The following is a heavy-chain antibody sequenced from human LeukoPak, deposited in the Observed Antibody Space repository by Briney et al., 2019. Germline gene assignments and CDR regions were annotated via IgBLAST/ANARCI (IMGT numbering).Heavy chain of an antibody. CDR2: IYTSGST. CDR3: ARRGYSGYDKDYFDY. J-gene: IGHJ4*02. V-gene: IGHV4-4*07. Sequence: SETLSLTCTVSGGSISSYHWSWIRQPAGKGLEWIGRIYTSGSTNYNPSLKSRVTMSVDTSKNQFSLKLSSVTAADTAVYYCARRGYSGYDKDYFDYWGQGTLVTVSS. D-gene: IGHD5-12*01. CDR1: GGSISSYH.